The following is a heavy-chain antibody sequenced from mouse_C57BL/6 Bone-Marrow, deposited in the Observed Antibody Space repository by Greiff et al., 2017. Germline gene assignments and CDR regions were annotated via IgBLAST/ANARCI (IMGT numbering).Heavy chain of an antibody. CDR1: GYTFTNYW. J-gene: IGHJ4*01. CDR3: ARVGYYVSYYAMDY. D-gene: IGHD2-3*01. V-gene: IGHV1-63*01. CDR2: IYPGGGYT. Sequence: QVQLQQSGAEQVRPGTSVKMSCKASGYTFTNYWIGWAKQRPGHGLEWIGDIYPGGGYTNYNEKFKGKATLTADKSSSTAYMQFSSLTSEDSAIYYCARVGYYVSYYAMDYWGQGTSVTVSS.